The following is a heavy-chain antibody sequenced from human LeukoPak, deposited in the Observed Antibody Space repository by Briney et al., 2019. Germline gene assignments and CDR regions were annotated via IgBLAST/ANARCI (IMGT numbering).Heavy chain of an antibody. Sequence: ASVKVSCKASGGTFSSYAISWVRQATGQGLEWMGWMNPNSGNTGYAQKFQGRVTMTRNTSISTAYMELSSLRSEDTAVYYCARTGYSSSWWGYYYGMDVWGQGTTVTVSS. D-gene: IGHD6-13*01. CDR1: GGTFSSYA. J-gene: IGHJ6*02. CDR2: MNPNSGNT. CDR3: ARTGYSSSWWGYYYGMDV. V-gene: IGHV1-8*02.